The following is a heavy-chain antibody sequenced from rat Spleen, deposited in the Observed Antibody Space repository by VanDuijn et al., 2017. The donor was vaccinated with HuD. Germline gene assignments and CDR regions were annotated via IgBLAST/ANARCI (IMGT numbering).Heavy chain of an antibody. CDR1: GFTFNDCY. V-gene: IGHV5-7*01. CDR2: ISYDGSST. J-gene: IGHJ4*01. Sequence: EVQLVESDGGLVQPGRSLKLSCVASGFTFNDCYMAWVRQAPTKGLEWVATISYDGSSTDYRDSVKGRFTLSRDNAKSTLYLQVDRLESEDTATFYCARQRWDVMDAWGQGVSVTVAS. CDR3: ARQRWDVMDA.